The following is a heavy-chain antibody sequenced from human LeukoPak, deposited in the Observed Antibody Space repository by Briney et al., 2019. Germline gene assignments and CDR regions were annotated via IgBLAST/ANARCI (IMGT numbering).Heavy chain of an antibody. CDR1: GGTFSSYG. Sequence: SVKVSCKASGGTFSSYGISWVRQAPGQGLEWMGGIIPPFGTGYYAQKFRGTVTITMDESTSTAYMEVSSLGSEDTAVYFCARGVLGRSHRSMDVWGKGTTVTVSS. CDR2: IIPPFGTG. V-gene: IGHV1-69*05. D-gene: IGHD3-10*01. J-gene: IGHJ6*03. CDR3: ARGVLGRSHRSMDV.